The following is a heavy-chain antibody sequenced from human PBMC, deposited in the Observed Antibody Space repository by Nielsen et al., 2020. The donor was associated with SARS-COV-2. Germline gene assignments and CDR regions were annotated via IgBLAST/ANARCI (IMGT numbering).Heavy chain of an antibody. CDR1: GFTFSSYW. V-gene: IGHV3-7*01. Sequence: GESLKISCAASGFTFSSYWMSWVRQAPGKGLERVANIKQDGSEKYYVDSVKGRFTISRDNAKNSLYLQMNSLRAEDTAVYYCARWRLWFGELYFDYWGQGTLVTVSS. CDR3: ARWRLWFGELYFDY. J-gene: IGHJ4*02. D-gene: IGHD3-10*01. CDR2: IKQDGSEK.